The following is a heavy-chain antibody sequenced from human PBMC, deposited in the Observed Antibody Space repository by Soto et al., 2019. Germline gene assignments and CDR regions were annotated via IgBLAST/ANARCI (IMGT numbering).Heavy chain of an antibody. Sequence: ASVKVSCKASGYTFTNYDMHWVRQAPGQGLEWMGIIYPSGGSTSNAQKFQGRVTMTRDTSTSTDYMELSSLRSDDTAVYFCARDNSVAGEGSWWFDPWGQGTLVTVSS. CDR3: ARDNSVAGEGSWWFDP. J-gene: IGHJ5*02. D-gene: IGHD2-15*01. CDR2: IYPSGGST. CDR1: GYTFTNYD. V-gene: IGHV1-46*01.